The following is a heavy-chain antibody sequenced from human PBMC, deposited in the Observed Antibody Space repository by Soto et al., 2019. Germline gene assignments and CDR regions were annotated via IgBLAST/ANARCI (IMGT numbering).Heavy chain of an antibody. J-gene: IGHJ4*02. CDR2: IDWDDNK. CDR3: ARIPAYYGSQSYYFFDS. D-gene: IGHD3-10*01. V-gene: IGHV2-70*01. Sequence: SGPTLVNPTQTLTLTCTFSGFSLSTSAMCVSWIRQPPGKALEWLALIDWDDNKSLNRSLKTRLTISKDTSKNQVVLTMTNMDPVDTATYYCARIPAYYGSQSYYFFDSWGQGIPVTVSS. CDR1: GFSLSTSAMC.